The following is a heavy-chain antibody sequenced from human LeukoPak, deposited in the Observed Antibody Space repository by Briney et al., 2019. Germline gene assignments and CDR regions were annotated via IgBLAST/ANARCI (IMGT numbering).Heavy chain of an antibody. J-gene: IGHJ6*03. CDR2: VIPIFGTA. Sequence: SVKVSCKASRGTLSSYATSAGRQGPGRRGWWVGGVIPIFGTANYAQKFQGRVTITTDESSSTAYMELSSLRSEDTAVYYCAREGTGTTPHPYYYYYMDVWGKGTTVTVSS. D-gene: IGHD1-7*01. CDR3: AREGTGTTPHPYYYYYMDV. CDR1: RGTLSSYA. V-gene: IGHV1-69*05.